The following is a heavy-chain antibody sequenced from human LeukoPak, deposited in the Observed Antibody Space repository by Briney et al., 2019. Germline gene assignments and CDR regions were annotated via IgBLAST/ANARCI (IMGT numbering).Heavy chain of an antibody. CDR3: ARAPDRRRTSPLMDV. Sequence: GASVKVSCKASGYTFTSYGISWVRQAPGQGLEWMGWISAYNGNTNYAQKLQGRVTMTTDTSTSTAYMELRSLRSDDAAVYYCARAPDRRRTSPLMDVWGKGTTVTVSS. CDR1: GYTFTSYG. D-gene: IGHD1-14*01. CDR2: ISAYNGNT. V-gene: IGHV1-18*04. J-gene: IGHJ6*04.